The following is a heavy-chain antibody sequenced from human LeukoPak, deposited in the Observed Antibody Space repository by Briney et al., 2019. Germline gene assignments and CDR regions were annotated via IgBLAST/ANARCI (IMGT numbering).Heavy chain of an antibody. CDR1: GDSISSSNYY. Sequence: SKTLSLTCTVSGDSISSSNYYWGWIRQPPGKGLEWIASIYYSGSTYYNPSLKSRVTISVDMSKNQFSLKLSSVTAADTAVYYCARDPGGSNRYYYYYYMDVWGKGTTVTVSS. CDR2: IYYSGST. J-gene: IGHJ6*03. D-gene: IGHD1-26*01. V-gene: IGHV4-39*02. CDR3: ARDPGGSNRYYYYYYMDV.